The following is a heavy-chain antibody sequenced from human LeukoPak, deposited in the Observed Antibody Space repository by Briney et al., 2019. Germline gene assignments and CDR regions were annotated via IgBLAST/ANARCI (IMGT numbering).Heavy chain of an antibody. Sequence: GESLKISCKGSGYSFTSYWISWVRQMPGRGLEWMGRIDPSDSYTKYSPSFQGHVTISTDKSISTAYLQWSSQKASDTAMYYCARQATVTTMLDYWGQGSLVTVSS. V-gene: IGHV5-10-1*01. CDR3: ARQATVTTMLDY. CDR1: GYSFTSYW. J-gene: IGHJ4*02. D-gene: IGHD4-17*01. CDR2: IDPSDSYT.